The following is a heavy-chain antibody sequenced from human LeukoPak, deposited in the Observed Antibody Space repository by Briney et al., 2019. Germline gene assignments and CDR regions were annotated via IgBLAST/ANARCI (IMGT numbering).Heavy chain of an antibody. V-gene: IGHV4-39*07. J-gene: IGHJ5*02. D-gene: IGHD6-19*01. CDR2: IYYSGST. Sequence: SETLSLTCTVSGGSISSSSYYWGWIRQPPGKGLEWIGSIYYSGSTYYNPSLKSRVTISVDTSKNQFSLKLSSVTAADTAVYYCARDAKRQWLVGDAPPNWFDPWGQGTLVTVSS. CDR3: ARDAKRQWLVGDAPPNWFDP. CDR1: GGSISSSSYY.